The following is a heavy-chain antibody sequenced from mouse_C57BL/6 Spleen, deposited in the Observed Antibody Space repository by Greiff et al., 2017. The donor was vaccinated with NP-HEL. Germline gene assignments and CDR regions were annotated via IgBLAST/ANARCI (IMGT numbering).Heavy chain of an antibody. CDR1: GYAFTNYL. V-gene: IGHV1-54*01. J-gene: IGHJ3*01. D-gene: IGHD4-1*01. CDR3: ARSGTTWFAY. Sequence: QVQPQQSGAELVRPGTSVKVSCKASGYAFTNYLIEWVKQRPGQGLEWIGVINPGSGGTNYNEKFKGKATLTADKSSSTAYMQLSSLTSEDSAVYFCARSGTTWFAYWGQGTLVTVSA. CDR2: INPGSGGT.